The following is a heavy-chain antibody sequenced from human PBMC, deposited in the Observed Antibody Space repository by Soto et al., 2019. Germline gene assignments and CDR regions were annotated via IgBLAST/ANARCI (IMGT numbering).Heavy chain of an antibody. V-gene: IGHV3-13*01. CDR2: IGVTGDT. J-gene: IGHJ4*02. CDR3: AREFCSGGVCYVWYYLDH. D-gene: IGHD2-15*01. CDR1: GFTLSSYD. Sequence: EVQLVESGGGLVQPGGSLRLSCGVSGFTLSSYDMHWVRQTPGKGLEWVSSIGVTGDTYYLDSVKGRFTISRENARDSVYLQMNSLRAEDTAVYFCAREFCSGGVCYVWYYLDHWGQGTLFTVSS.